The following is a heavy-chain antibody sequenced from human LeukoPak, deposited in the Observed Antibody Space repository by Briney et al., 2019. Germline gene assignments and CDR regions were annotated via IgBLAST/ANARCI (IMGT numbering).Heavy chain of an antibody. CDR3: ARDQLRYYGSDTYYSDMDF. Sequence: GASVSVSFRASGYTFTSYAVAWVRQAPVQGLEWIRWISAYAQKFRGRVTMTTDTSTNTGYMELRSLRSDDTAVYFCARDQLRYYGSDTYYSDMDFWGQGTTVTVSS. CDR1: GYTFTSYA. CDR2: ISAY. V-gene: IGHV1-18*01. J-gene: IGHJ6*02. D-gene: IGHD3-10*01.